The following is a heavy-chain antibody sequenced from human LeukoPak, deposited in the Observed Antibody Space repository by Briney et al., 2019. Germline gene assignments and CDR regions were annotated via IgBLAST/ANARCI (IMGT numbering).Heavy chain of an antibody. CDR3: ARDEGWSFDY. D-gene: IGHD3-3*01. Sequence: ASVKVSCKASGYTLTSYYMHWVRQAPGQGLEWMGKINPRGDSTSYAQKFQGRVTMTRDTSTSTVYMELRSLRSEDTAVYYCARDEGWSFDYWGQGTLVTVSS. CDR1: GYTLTSYY. J-gene: IGHJ4*02. V-gene: IGHV1-46*03. CDR2: INPRGDST.